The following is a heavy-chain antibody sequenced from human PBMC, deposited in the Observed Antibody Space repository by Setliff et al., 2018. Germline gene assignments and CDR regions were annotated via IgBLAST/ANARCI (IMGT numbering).Heavy chain of an antibody. Sequence: SETLSLTCAVSGFSITNGYYWGWIRQSPGKQLEWIGNIFQSGITFYNPSLKSRVTISLDPSQNQFSLKLGSVTAADTAVYFCARVGGLLVATMPFDYWGPGTPVTVSS. CDR3: ARVGGLLVATMPFDY. CDR2: IFQSGIT. J-gene: IGHJ4*02. CDR1: GFSITNGYY. V-gene: IGHV4-38-2*01. D-gene: IGHD5-12*01.